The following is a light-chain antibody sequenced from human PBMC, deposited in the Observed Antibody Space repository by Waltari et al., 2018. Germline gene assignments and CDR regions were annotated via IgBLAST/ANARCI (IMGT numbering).Light chain of an antibody. J-gene: IGLJ2*01. CDR2: DVS. Sequence: QSALTQPASVSGSPGQSITISCTGTRRDVGGDNSFSWYQQHPGKAPKLMIYDVSNRPSGVSNRFSGSKSGNTASLTISGLQAEDEADYYCSSYTSSSTLVFGGGTKLTVL. CDR3: SSYTSSSTLV. CDR1: RRDVGGDNS. V-gene: IGLV2-14*03.